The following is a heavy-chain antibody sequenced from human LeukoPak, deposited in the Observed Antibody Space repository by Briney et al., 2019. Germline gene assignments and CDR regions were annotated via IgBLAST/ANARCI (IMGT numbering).Heavy chain of an antibody. CDR3: ARGITIVRGVFRPFDY. Sequence: GGSLRLSCAASGFTFSSYSMNWVRQAPGKGLEWVSYITSSSSSIYYADSVKGRFTISRDNAKNSLYLQMNSLRAEDTAVYYCARGITIVRGVFRPFDYWGQGTLVTVSS. D-gene: IGHD3-10*01. V-gene: IGHV3-48*01. CDR1: GFTFSSYS. J-gene: IGHJ4*02. CDR2: ITSSSSSI.